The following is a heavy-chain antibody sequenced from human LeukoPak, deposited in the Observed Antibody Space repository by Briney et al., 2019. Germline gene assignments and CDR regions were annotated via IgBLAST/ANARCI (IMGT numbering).Heavy chain of an antibody. CDR1: GYTFTSYG. V-gene: IGHV1-18*01. J-gene: IGHJ6*02. D-gene: IGHD2-2*01. Sequence: ASVKVSCKASGYTFTSYGISWVRQAPGQGLEWMGWISAYNGNTNYAQKLQGRVTMTTDTSTSTAYMELRSLRSDDTAVYYCAREGGYCSSTSCLIGGYCYYGMDVWGQGTTVTVSS. CDR2: ISAYNGNT. CDR3: AREGGYCSSTSCLIGGYCYYGMDV.